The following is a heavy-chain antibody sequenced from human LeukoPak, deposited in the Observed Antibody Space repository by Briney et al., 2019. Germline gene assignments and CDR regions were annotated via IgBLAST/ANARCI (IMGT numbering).Heavy chain of an antibody. CDR2: ISSSSSYI. J-gene: IGHJ3*02. D-gene: IGHD1-26*01. CDR3: ARKGAAVSAFDI. Sequence: GGSVRLSCAASGFTFSSYSMNWVRQAPGKGLEGVSSISSSSSYIYYADSVKGRFTISRDNAKNSLYLQMNSLRAEDTAVYYCARKGAAVSAFDIWGQGTMVTVSS. V-gene: IGHV3-21*01. CDR1: GFTFSSYS.